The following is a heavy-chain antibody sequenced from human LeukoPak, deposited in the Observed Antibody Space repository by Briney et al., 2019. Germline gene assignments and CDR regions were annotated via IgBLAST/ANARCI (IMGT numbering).Heavy chain of an antibody. Sequence: SETLSLTCTVSGASISSRSSFWAWIRQPPGKGLEWIGSFIYGGNTYYTPSLKSRVTISVDTSKNQFSLELNSVTVADTAVYFCARDRRDGYNYDLDYWGQGTLVTVSP. CDR3: ARDRRDGYNYDLDY. V-gene: IGHV4-39*07. CDR2: FIYGGNT. CDR1: GASISSRSSF. J-gene: IGHJ4*02. D-gene: IGHD5-24*01.